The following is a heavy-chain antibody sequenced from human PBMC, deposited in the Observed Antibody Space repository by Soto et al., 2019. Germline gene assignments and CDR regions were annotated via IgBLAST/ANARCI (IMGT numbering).Heavy chain of an antibody. J-gene: IGHJ5*02. V-gene: IGHV4-30-2*01. Sequence: PSETLSLTCAVSGGSISSGGYSWSWIRQPPGKGLEWIGYIYHSGSTYYNPSLKSRVTISVDRSKNQFSLKLSSVTAADTAVYYCARRAGCSSTSCYTWFDPWGQGTLVTSPQ. D-gene: IGHD2-2*02. CDR1: GGSISSGGYS. CDR3: ARRAGCSSTSCYTWFDP. CDR2: IYHSGST.